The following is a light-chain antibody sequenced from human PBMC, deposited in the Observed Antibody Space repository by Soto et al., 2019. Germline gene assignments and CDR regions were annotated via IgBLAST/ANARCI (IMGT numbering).Light chain of an antibody. CDR3: QQYYSSPTWT. J-gene: IGKJ1*01. Sequence: DIVLTQSPDSLAVSLGERATINCTSSQSVLYTSNKRNYLAWYQKRPGQPPKLLIYWASTRESGVPDRFSGSGSGTDVTLTISSLRAEDVAVYYCQQYYSSPTWTFGQGTKVEIK. V-gene: IGKV4-1*01. CDR2: WAS. CDR1: QSVLYTSNKRNY.